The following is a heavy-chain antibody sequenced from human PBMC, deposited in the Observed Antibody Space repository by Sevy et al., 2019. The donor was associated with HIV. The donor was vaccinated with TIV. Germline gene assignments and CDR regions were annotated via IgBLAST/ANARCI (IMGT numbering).Heavy chain of an antibody. J-gene: IGHJ4*02. CDR2: ISGSGDYK. V-gene: IGHV3-23*01. CDR3: AKKMGGGSGMAFLVDS. Sequence: GGSLRLSCVASGFTFSNFAMGWIRQAPGKGLDWISVISGSGDYKYYADSVKGRFTISRDNSKNTLSLQMNGLRAEDTAIFYCAKKMGGGSGMAFLVDSWGQGTLVTVSS. CDR1: GFTFSNFA. D-gene: IGHD5-18*01.